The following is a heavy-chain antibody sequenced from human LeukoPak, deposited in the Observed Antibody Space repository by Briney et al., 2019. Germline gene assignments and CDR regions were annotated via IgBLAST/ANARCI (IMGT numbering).Heavy chain of an antibody. V-gene: IGHV3-7*01. J-gene: IGHJ2*01. CDR1: GFTFSSYS. Sequence: GGSLRLSCAASGFTFSSYSMNWVRQAPGKGLEWVANIKQDGSEKYYVDSVKGRFTISRDNAKNSLYLQMNSLRAEDTAVYYCAREFLPTSYFDLWGRGTLVTVSS. CDR2: IKQDGSEK. CDR3: AREFLPTSYFDL.